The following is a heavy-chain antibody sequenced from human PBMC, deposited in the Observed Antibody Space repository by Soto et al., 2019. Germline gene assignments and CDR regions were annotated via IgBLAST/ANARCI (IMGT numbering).Heavy chain of an antibody. CDR2: VSYDGNHK. CDR3: AKDVGQQLVLNYGMDV. D-gene: IGHD6-13*01. V-gene: IGHV3-30*18. CDR1: GFTFRSFG. Sequence: QVQLVESGGGVIQPGTSLSLSCASSGFTFRSFGMYWVRQAPCKGLEWVAVVSYDGNHKYYADSVKGRFTVSRDNAKNMLYLQMNSLRGEDTAVYYCAKDVGQQLVLNYGMDVWGQGTTVTVSS. J-gene: IGHJ6*02.